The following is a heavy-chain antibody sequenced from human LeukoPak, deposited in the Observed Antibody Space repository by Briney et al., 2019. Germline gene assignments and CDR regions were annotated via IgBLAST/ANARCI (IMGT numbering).Heavy chain of an antibody. Sequence: KPSETLSLTCTVSGGSISSYYLSWIRQPPGKGLEWIGYIYYSGSTNYNPSLKSRVTISVDTSKNQFSLKLGSVTAADAAVYYCAALVGATSAFDIWGQGTMVTVSS. J-gene: IGHJ3*02. CDR3: AALVGATSAFDI. V-gene: IGHV4-59*01. D-gene: IGHD1-26*01. CDR1: GGSISSYY. CDR2: IYYSGST.